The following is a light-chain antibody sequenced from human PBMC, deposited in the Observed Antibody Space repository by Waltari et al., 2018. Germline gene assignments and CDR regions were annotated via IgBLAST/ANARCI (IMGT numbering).Light chain of an antibody. J-gene: IGLJ3*02. CDR3: QTGGFGIWV. V-gene: IGLV4-69*01. CDR1: RGHSNYA. Sequence: QLLLTQSPSASASLGASVKLTCTVRRGHSNYAIAWHQQHPHKCPRYLMKVNSDGSHIKGDGIPDRFSGSSSGAERYLTISSLQSEDEADYYCQTGGFGIWVFGGGTKLTVL. CDR2: VNSDGSH.